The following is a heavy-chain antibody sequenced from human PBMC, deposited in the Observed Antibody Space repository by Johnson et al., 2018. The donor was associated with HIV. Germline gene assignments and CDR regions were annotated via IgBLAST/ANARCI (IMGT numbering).Heavy chain of an antibody. V-gene: IGHV3-30*03. CDR1: GFTFSSYG. J-gene: IGHJ3*02. D-gene: IGHD1-7*01. CDR3: ARARDWNYGDI. Sequence: QVQLVESGGGVVQPGRSLRLSCAASGFTFSSYGMHWVRQAPGKGLEWVAVISYDGGNKYYADSVKGRFTISRDNSKNTLYLQMNSLRAEDTAVYYCARARDWNYGDIWGQGTMVTVSS. CDR2: ISYDGGNK.